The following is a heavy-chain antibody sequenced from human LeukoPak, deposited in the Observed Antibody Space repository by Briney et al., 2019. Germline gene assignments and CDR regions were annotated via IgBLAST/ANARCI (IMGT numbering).Heavy chain of an antibody. D-gene: IGHD5-24*01. J-gene: IGHJ4*02. V-gene: IGHV3-74*01. CDR3: ARAQDTYNSLYFDY. CDR1: GVSFNNYW. CDR2: IHSDGRIT. Sequence: GGSLRLSCAGSGVSFNNYWMHWVRQAPGKGVVWGSRIHSDGRITTYADSVKGRFTISKDSARNTLYLQMNTLRVEDTAVYYCARAQDTYNSLYFDYWGQGALVTVPS.